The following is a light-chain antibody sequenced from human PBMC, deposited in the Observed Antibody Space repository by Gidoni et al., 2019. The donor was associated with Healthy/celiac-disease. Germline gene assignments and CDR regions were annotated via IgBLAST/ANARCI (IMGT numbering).Light chain of an antibody. V-gene: IGKV3-11*01. J-gene: IGKJ5*01. CDR3: QQRSNWPPT. CDR1: QSVSSY. CDR2: DAS. Sequence: EIVLTQSPATLSLSPGERATLSCRASQSVSSYLAWYQQKPGQDPRLLIYDASNRATGIPARFSGSGSGTDFTLTISSLEPEDFAVYYFQQRSNWPPTFGQGTRLEIK.